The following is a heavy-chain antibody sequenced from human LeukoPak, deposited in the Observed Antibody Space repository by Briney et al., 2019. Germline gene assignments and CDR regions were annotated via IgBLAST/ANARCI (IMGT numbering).Heavy chain of an antibody. V-gene: IGHV3-21*01. J-gene: IGHJ6*03. Sequence: GGSLRLSCTASGFTFSTYSMNWVRQAPGKGLEWVSSISSGSSYIYYADSVKGRFTISRDDAKNSLYLQMNSLRAEDTAVYYCARYCSGSRCLYYYHMDVWGKGTTVTVSS. D-gene: IGHD2-2*01. CDR2: ISSGSSYI. CDR1: GFTFSTYS. CDR3: ARYCSGSRCLYYYHMDV.